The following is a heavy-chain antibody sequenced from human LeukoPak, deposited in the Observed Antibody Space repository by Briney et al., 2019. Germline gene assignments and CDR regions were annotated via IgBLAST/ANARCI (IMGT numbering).Heavy chain of an antibody. CDR1: GFTFSGSA. Sequence: GGSLRLSCAASGFTFSGSAMHWVRQASGKGLEWVGRIRSKANSYATAYAASVKGRFTISRDDSKNTAYLQMNSLKTEDTAVYYCTRPTVVGIQLWPDMDVWGKGTTVTVSS. J-gene: IGHJ6*03. V-gene: IGHV3-73*01. CDR3: TRPTVVGIQLWPDMDV. D-gene: IGHD5-18*01. CDR2: IRSKANSYAT.